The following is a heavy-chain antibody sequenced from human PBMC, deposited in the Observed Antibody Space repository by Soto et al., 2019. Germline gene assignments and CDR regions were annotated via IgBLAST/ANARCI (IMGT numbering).Heavy chain of an antibody. CDR1: GYTFTYRY. D-gene: IGHD1-26*01. Sequence: GASVKVSCKASGYTFTYRYLHWVRQAPGQALEWMGWITPFNGNTKYAQKLQDRVTITVDRSMSTAYMELSSLRSEDTAMYYCASTFTGSYTAPSDVWGQGTTVTVSS. J-gene: IGHJ6*02. CDR3: ASTFTGSYTAPSDV. CDR2: ITPFNGNT. V-gene: IGHV1-45*02.